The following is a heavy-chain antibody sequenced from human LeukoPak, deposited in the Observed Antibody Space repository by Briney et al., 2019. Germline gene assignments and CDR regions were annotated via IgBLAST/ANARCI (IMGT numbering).Heavy chain of an antibody. CDR3: ARSGLWFGELLDY. CDR1: GFTLSSNY. Sequence: GGSLRLSCAASGFTLSSNYMSWVRQAPGKGLEWVSVIYSGGSTYYSDSVKGRFTISRDNSKNTLYLQMNSLRAEDTAVYYCARSGLWFGELLDYWGQGTLVTVSS. V-gene: IGHV3-53*01. J-gene: IGHJ4*02. D-gene: IGHD3-10*01. CDR2: IYSGGST.